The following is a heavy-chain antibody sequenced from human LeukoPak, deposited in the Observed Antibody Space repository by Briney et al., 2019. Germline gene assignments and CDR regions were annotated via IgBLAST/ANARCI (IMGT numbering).Heavy chain of an antibody. V-gene: IGHV3-21*01. CDR2: ISSSSSYI. CDR3: ARDRSRGARYSFSHYDSSGYYYDAFDI. Sequence: GGSLRLSCAASGFTFSSYSMNWVRQAPGKGLEWVSSISSSSSYIYYADSVKGRFTIPRDNAKNPLYLQMNSLRAEDTAVYYCARDRSRGARYSFSHYDSSGYYYDAFDIWGQGTMVTVSS. D-gene: IGHD3-22*01. CDR1: GFTFSSYS. J-gene: IGHJ3*02.